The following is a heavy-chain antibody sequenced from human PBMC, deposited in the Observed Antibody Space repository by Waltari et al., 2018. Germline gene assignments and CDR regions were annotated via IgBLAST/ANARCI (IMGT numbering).Heavy chain of an antibody. J-gene: IGHJ6*02. CDR2: FNINGDYT. Sequence: EVQLLESGGALLQPGGSLRLHCAASGFTFSIYSMSWVRQAPGKGLEWVSGFNINGDYTYYASSVKGRFTISRDNSKSTVYLQMNSLRAEDTALYYCAKSLEADRLRYGMDVWGQGTTVTVSS. CDR1: GFTFSIYS. V-gene: IGHV3-23*01. D-gene: IGHD6-6*01. CDR3: AKSLEADRLRYGMDV.